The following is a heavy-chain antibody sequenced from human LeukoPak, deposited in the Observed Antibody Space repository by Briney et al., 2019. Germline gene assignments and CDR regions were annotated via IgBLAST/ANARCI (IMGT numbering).Heavy chain of an antibody. D-gene: IGHD1-26*01. J-gene: IGHJ4*02. CDR2: IKNKTDGGTT. V-gene: IGHV3-15*01. CDR3: TTPGSYYGPSTWF. Sequence: PGGSLRLSCAASGFTFSNAWMSWVRQAPGKGLEWVGRIKNKTDGGTTDYAAPVKGRFTISRDDSKNTLYLQMNSLKTEDTAVYYCTTPGSYYGPSTWFWGQGTLVTVSS. CDR1: GFTFSNAW.